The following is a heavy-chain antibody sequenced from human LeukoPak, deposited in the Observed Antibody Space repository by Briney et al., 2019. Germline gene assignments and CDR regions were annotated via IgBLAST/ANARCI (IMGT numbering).Heavy chain of an antibody. V-gene: IGHV3-30*02. J-gene: IGHJ4*02. D-gene: IGHD1-1*01. CDR1: GFTFSSYG. CDR2: IRYDGSNK. CDR3: AKDPIPGLEPRSDFDY. Sequence: GGSLRLSCAAPGFTFSSYGMHWVRQAPGKGLEWVAFIRYDGSNKYYADSVKGRFTISRDNSKNTLYLQMNSLRAEDTAVYYCAKDPIPGLEPRSDFDYWGQGTLVTVSS.